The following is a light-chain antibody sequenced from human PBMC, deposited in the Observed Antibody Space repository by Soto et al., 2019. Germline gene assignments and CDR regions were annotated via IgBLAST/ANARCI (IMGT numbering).Light chain of an antibody. Sequence: QSALTQPASVSGSPGQSITISCTGTSSDVGSYNLVSWYQHHPGKAPKLLIFEGSKRPSGVSYRFSGSKSGNTASLTISGLQAEDEADYYCAAWDDSLNDVVFGGGTQLTVL. CDR3: AAWDDSLNDVV. CDR2: EGS. CDR1: SSDVGSYNL. V-gene: IGLV2-23*01. J-gene: IGLJ2*01.